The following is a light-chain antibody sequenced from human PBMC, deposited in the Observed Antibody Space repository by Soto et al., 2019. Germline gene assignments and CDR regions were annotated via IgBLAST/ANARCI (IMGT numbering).Light chain of an antibody. CDR2: DVS. J-gene: IGLJ2*01. Sequence: QSALTQPASVSGSPGQSITISCTGTSSDVGGYNYVSWYQQHPGKAPKLMIYDVSNRPSGVSNRFSGSKSGNTASLTSSGLQAEDEADYYCSSYTSSSTQVVFGGGTQLTVL. CDR3: SSYTSSSTQVV. CDR1: SSDVGGYNY. V-gene: IGLV2-14*01.